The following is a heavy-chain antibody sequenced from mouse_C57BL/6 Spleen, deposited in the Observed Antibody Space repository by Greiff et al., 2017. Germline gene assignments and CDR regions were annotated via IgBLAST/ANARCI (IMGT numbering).Heavy chain of an antibody. V-gene: IGHV1-47*01. J-gene: IGHJ1*03. CDR3: ARGDWEGYFDV. CDR2: FHPYNDDT. D-gene: IGHD4-1*01. CDR1: GYTFTTYP. Sequence: VKLVESGAELVKPGASVKMSCKASGYTFTTYPIEWMKQNHGKSLEWIGNFHPYNDDTKYNEKFKGKATLTVEKSSSTVYWELSRLTSDDSAVYYCARGDWEGYFDVWGTGTTVTVSS.